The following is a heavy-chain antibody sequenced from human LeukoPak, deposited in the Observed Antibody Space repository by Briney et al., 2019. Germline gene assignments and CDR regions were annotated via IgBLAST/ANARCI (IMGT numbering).Heavy chain of an antibody. CDR1: GGSISRSSYY. Sequence: SETLSLTCTVSGGSISRSSYYWGWIRQPPGKGLEWIGSIYYSGSTYYNPSLKSRVTISVDTSKNQFSLKLSSVTAADTAVYYCARANYYDSSGLQGDWFDPWGQGTLVTVSS. D-gene: IGHD3-22*01. J-gene: IGHJ5*02. CDR3: ARANYYDSSGLQGDWFDP. CDR2: IYYSGST. V-gene: IGHV4-39*07.